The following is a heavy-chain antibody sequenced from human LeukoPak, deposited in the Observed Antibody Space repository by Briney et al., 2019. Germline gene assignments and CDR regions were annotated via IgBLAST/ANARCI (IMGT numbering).Heavy chain of an antibody. Sequence: SETLSLTWTVSGGSISRFYCGWGRQPPGKGPEWVGYIYYSGSTNYNPSLKSQVPISVDTSKNQSTLKLTSATAADTAVYYCARLWFGESAFDYWGQGTLVTVSS. J-gene: IGHJ4*02. CDR1: GGSISRFY. D-gene: IGHD3-10*01. CDR3: ARLWFGESAFDY. CDR2: IYYSGST. V-gene: IGHV4-59*08.